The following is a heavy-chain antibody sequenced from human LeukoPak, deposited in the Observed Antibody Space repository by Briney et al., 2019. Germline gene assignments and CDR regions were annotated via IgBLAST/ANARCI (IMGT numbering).Heavy chain of an antibody. CDR2: ISSSGSTI. V-gene: IGHV3-48*03. Sequence: GGSLRLSCAASGFTFSSYEMNWVRQAPGKGLEWVSYISSSGSTIYYADSVKGRFTISRDNAKNSLYLQMNSLRAEDTAVYYCARDHAPAGSGDYVPYYYYYYMDVWGKGTTVTVSS. CDR3: ARDHAPAGSGDYVPYYYYYYMDV. J-gene: IGHJ6*03. CDR1: GFTFSSYE. D-gene: IGHD4-17*01.